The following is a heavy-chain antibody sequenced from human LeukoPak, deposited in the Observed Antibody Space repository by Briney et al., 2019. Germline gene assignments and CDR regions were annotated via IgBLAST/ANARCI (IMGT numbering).Heavy chain of an antibody. CDR1: GFTFSSYS. CDR3: AKGEYCGGDCYSTYFDY. D-gene: IGHD2-21*02. CDR2: ISSSGGTI. V-gene: IGHV3-48*01. Sequence: GGSLRLSCAASGFTFSSYSMNWVRQAPGKGLEWVSYISSSGGTIYYTDSVKGQFTISRDNSKNTLYLQMNSLRAEDTAVYYCAKGEYCGGDCYSTYFDYWGQGTLVTVSS. J-gene: IGHJ4*02.